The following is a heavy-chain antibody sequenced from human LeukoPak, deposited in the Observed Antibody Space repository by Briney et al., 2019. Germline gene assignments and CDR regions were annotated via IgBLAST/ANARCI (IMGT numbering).Heavy chain of an antibody. CDR3: ARAVAGSPYYYYYMDV. D-gene: IGHD6-19*01. CDR2: IYYSGST. J-gene: IGHJ6*03. V-gene: IGHV4-59*01. CDR1: GGSISSYY. Sequence: SETLSLTCTVSGGSISSYYWSWIRQPPGKGLEWIGYIYYSGSTNYNPSLKSRVTISVDTSKNQFSLKLSSVTAADTAVYYCARAVAGSPYYYYYMDVWGKGTTVTVSS.